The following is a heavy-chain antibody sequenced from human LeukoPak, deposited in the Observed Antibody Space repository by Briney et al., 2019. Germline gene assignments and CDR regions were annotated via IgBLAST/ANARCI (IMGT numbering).Heavy chain of an antibody. CDR2: IAYDGGNK. V-gene: IGHV3-30-3*01. CDR3: ARDSSPWYYYDRSGSNGFDP. J-gene: IGHJ5*02. CDR1: GFTLSSYA. D-gene: IGHD3-22*01. Sequence: GGSLRLSCAASGFTLSSYAIHWVRQAPGKGLEWVAVIAYDGGNKYYADSVKGRFTISRDNSKNTLYLQMNSLRAEDTAVYYCARDSSPWYYYDRSGSNGFDPWGQGTLVTVSS.